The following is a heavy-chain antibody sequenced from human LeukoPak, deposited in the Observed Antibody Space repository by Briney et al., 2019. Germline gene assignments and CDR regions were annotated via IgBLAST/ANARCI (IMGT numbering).Heavy chain of an antibody. V-gene: IGHV3-30*01. CDR2: ISYDGSNK. D-gene: IGHD3-22*01. CDR1: GFAFSSYA. Sequence: PGRSLRLSCAASGFAFSSYAMHWVRQAPGKGLEWVAAISYDGSNKYYADSVKGRFTISRDNSKNTLYLQMNSLRAEDTAVYYCARDSPYYDSSGALDYWGQGTLVTVSS. J-gene: IGHJ4*02. CDR3: ARDSPYYDSSGALDY.